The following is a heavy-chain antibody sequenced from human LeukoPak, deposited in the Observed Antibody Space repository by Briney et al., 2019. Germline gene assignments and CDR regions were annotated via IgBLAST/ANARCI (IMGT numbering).Heavy chain of an antibody. J-gene: IGHJ4*02. D-gene: IGHD1-26*01. V-gene: IGHV3-74*01. CDR1: GVSFSSYW. CDR3: ARVWVSESYVGSDY. CDR2: INGDGSST. Sequence: AGSLRLSCSASGVSFSSYWLHWVRQAPGKGLVWVARINGDGSSTRYAVSVKGRFTISRDNAKNTLYMQMTSLRGEDTPVYYCARVWVSESYVGSDYWGEGTPVTLSP.